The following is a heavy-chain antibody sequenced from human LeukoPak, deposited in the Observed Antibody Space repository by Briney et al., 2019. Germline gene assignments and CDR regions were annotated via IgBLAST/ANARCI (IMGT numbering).Heavy chain of an antibody. CDR2: ISSSSSYT. V-gene: IGHV3-11*06. CDR1: GVTFSDYY. CDR3: ARVGGGYDPYYFDY. D-gene: IGHD5-12*01. J-gene: IGHJ4*02. Sequence: GGSLRLSCAASGVTFSDYYMSWIRQAPGKGLEWDSYISSSSSYTNYADSVKGRFTISRDNAKNSLYLQMNSLRAEDTAVYYCARVGGGYDPYYFDYWGQGTLVTVSS.